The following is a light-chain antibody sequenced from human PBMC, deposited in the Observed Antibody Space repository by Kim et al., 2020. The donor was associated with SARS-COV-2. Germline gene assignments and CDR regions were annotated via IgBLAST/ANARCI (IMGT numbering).Light chain of an antibody. CDR2: AAS. J-gene: IGKJ1*01. V-gene: IGKV1-27*01. Sequence: ASVGDRGTITCRASKDIANSLAWYQQKPGKVPQVLIYAASTLQSGVPSRFSGSGSGTEFTLTIGSLQTEDVATYYCQKYNSDPWTFGPGTKVEIK. CDR3: QKYNSDPWT. CDR1: KDIANS.